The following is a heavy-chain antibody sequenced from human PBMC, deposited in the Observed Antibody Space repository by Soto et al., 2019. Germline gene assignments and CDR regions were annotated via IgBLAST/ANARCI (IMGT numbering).Heavy chain of an antibody. CDR2: FYYTGST. J-gene: IGHJ4*02. CDR3: SRGRYYYDTTGYQLFDF. CDR1: GGSISSHY. V-gene: IGHV4-59*11. D-gene: IGHD3-22*01. Sequence: SETLSLTCTVSGGSISSHYWSWIRQPPGKGLEWIGYFYYTGSTNYNPSLRSRVTMSEDTSKKQLSLRLSSVTAADTAVYYCSRGRYYYDTTGYQLFDFWGQGTLVTVSS.